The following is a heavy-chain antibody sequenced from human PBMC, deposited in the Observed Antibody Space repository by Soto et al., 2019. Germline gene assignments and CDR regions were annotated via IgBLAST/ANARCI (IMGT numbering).Heavy chain of an antibody. D-gene: IGHD6-13*01. Sequence: CIRQMTGNGLEWMGLIYPGDSDTRYSPSFQGQVTISADKSTSTVYLQWSSLKASDTAMYYCARYNVSSWYRDASFYYGLGIRAQGTT. CDR3: ARYNVSSWYRDASFYYGLGI. J-gene: IGHJ6*01. V-gene: IGHV5-51*01. CDR2: IYPGDSDT.